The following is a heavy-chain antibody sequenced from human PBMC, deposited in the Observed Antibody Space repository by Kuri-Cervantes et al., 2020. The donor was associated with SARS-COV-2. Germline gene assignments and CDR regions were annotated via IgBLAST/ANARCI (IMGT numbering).Heavy chain of an antibody. D-gene: IGHD6-13*01. J-gene: IGHJ5*02. V-gene: IGHV1-69*04. CDR2: IIPIFGVA. CDR1: GGTFSSYA. Sequence: SVKVSCKASGGTFSSYAISWVRQAPGQGLEWMGRIIPIFGVANYAQKFQGRVTITADKSTSTAYMELSSLRSEDTVVYYCARDRGYSSSWYKPNWFDPWGQGTLVTVSS. CDR3: ARDRGYSSSWYKPNWFDP.